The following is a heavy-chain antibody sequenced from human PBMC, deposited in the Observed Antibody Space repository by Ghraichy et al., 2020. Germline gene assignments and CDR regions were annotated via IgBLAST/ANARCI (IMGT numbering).Heavy chain of an antibody. V-gene: IGHV3-30*18. D-gene: IGHD1-26*01. J-gene: IGHJ4*02. CDR3: AKPGGEQWELLPGNFDY. CDR1: GFTFSSYG. CDR2: ISYDGSNK. Sequence: GESLNISCAASGFTFSSYGMHWVRQAPGKGLEWVAVISYDGSNKYYADSVKGRFTISRDNSKNTLYLQMNILRAEDTAVYYCAKPGGEQWELLPGNFDYWGQGTLVTVSS.